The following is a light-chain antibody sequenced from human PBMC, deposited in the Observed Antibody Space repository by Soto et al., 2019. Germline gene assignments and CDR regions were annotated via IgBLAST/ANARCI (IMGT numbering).Light chain of an antibody. Sequence: EILLTQSPGALAVSPGERATLSRRASQSVSNNYLAWYQQKPGQAPRLLIYGASTRATGIPARFSGSGSGTEFTLTISNLQSEDFAVYYCQQYAKWPPQTFGQGTKVDI. J-gene: IGKJ1*01. CDR3: QQYAKWPPQT. CDR2: GAS. CDR1: QSVSNN. V-gene: IGKV3-15*01.